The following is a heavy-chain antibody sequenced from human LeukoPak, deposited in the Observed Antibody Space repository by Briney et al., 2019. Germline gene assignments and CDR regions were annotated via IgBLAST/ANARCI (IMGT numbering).Heavy chain of an antibody. CDR3: ASKSTDHGELRFDY. V-gene: IGHV4-59*01. CDR1: GDSTNTYF. D-gene: IGHD4-17*01. Sequence: SETLSLTCTLSGDSTNTYFWSWVRESPGKGLEWVGYIYYTGTTNYNPSLKSRVTISVDTSKNQFSLKVNSVTAADTGVYYCASKSTDHGELRFDYWGQGTLVTVSS. CDR2: IYYTGTT. J-gene: IGHJ4*02.